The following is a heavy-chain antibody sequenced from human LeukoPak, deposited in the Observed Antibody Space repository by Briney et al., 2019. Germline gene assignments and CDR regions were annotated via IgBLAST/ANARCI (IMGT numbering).Heavy chain of an antibody. CDR2: IWYDGSNK. CDR3: ARGAAAGTYNWFDP. J-gene: IGHJ5*02. Sequence: GRSLRLSCAASGFTFSSYGMHWVRQAPGKGLEWVAVIWYDGSNKYYADSVKGRFTISRDNSKNTLYLQMNSLRAEDTAVYYRARGAAAGTYNWFDPWGQGTLVTVSS. CDR1: GFTFSSYG. V-gene: IGHV3-33*01. D-gene: IGHD6-13*01.